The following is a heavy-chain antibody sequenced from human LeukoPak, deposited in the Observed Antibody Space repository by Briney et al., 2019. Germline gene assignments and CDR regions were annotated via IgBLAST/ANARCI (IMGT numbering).Heavy chain of an antibody. D-gene: IGHD3-16*01. CDR1: GFTFDDYG. CDR2: IYHSGST. V-gene: IGHV4-34*01. J-gene: IGHJ4*02. Sequence: GSLRLSCAASGFTFDDYGMSWVRQSPGRGMEWIGEIYHSGSTNYNPSLKSRVTISVDTSKNQFSLRLSSVTAADTAVYYCARAVSDYPPFYFDYWGQGTLVTVSS. CDR3: ARAVSDYPPFYFDY.